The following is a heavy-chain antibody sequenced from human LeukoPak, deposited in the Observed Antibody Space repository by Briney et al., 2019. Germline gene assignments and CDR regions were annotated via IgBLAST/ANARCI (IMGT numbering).Heavy chain of an antibody. Sequence: GGSLRLSCVAFGFTFSHYWMSWVRQAPGKGLEWVANINGDGSEKYHVDSVKGRFTISRDNAKNSLYLQMNSLRAEDTAVYYCAKTLTDYGDYDRGFDYWGQGTLVTVSS. CDR1: GFTFSHYW. CDR3: AKTLTDYGDYDRGFDY. CDR2: INGDGSEK. D-gene: IGHD4-17*01. J-gene: IGHJ4*02. V-gene: IGHV3-7*03.